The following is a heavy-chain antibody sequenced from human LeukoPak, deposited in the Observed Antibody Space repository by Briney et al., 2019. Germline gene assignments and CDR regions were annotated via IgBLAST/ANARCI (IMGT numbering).Heavy chain of an antibody. CDR2: ISGSGDNT. J-gene: IGHJ4*02. V-gene: IGHV3-23*01. D-gene: IGHD3-22*01. Sequence: GGSLRLSCAASGFTFSSYAMSWVRQAPGKGLEWVSGISGSGDNTYYADSVKDRFTISRDNSKNTLYVRVNSLGTEDTAAYYCAKGSYYDSSGSFYFDYWGQGTLVTVSS. CDR1: GFTFSSYA. CDR3: AKGSYYDSSGSFYFDY.